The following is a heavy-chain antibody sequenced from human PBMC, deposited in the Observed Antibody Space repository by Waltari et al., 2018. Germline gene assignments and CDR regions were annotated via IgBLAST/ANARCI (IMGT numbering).Heavy chain of an antibody. Sequence: EVQLVESGGGLVQPGGSLRLSCAASGFTFIRYWMHWVRQAPGKGLVWVSRMNRDGSGTSYADSVKGRFTISRDNAKNTLYLQLNSLRVEDTAVYYCAREPSPDSSGYFYYYMDVWGKGTTVTVSS. J-gene: IGHJ6*03. D-gene: IGHD3-22*01. CDR3: AREPSPDSSGYFYYYMDV. V-gene: IGHV3-74*01. CDR1: GFTFIRYW. CDR2: MNRDGSGT.